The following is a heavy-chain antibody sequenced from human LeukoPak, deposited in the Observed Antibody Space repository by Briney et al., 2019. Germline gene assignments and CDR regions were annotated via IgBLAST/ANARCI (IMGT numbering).Heavy chain of an antibody. CDR2: TYYRSQWYN. CDR3: VRLVGNSWLDY. V-gene: IGHV6-1*01. D-gene: IGHD6-13*01. J-gene: IGHJ4*02. Sequence: SQTLSLICAISGDDVSTNKATWNWIRQSPSRGLEWLGRTYYRSQWYNDYAVSVKSRITITPDTSTNQFSLHLNSVTPDGTAVYYCVRLVGNSWLDYWGQGTLITVSS. CDR1: GDDVSTNKAT.